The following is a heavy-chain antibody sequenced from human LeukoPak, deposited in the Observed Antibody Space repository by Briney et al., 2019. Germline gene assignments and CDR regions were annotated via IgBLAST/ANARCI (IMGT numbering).Heavy chain of an antibody. CDR3: AELGITMIGGV. CDR1: GFTFSSYE. Sequence: GGSLRLSCAASGFTFSSYEMNWIRQAPGKGLEWISYISNSGSTKYYADSVKGRFTISRDNAKNSLYLQMNSLRAEDTAVYYCAELGITMIGGVWGKGTTVTISS. D-gene: IGHD3-10*02. CDR2: ISNSGSTK. V-gene: IGHV3-48*03. J-gene: IGHJ6*04.